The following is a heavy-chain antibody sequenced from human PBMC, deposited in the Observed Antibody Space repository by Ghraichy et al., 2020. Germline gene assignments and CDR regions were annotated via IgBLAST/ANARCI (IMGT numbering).Heavy chain of an antibody. CDR2: IDSDGSST. Sequence: GGSLRLSCAASGFTFSDYWMHWVRQAPGKGLVWVSRIDSDGSSTSYADSVKGRFTISRDNAKNTLNLQMNGLRAEDTAVYYCAREGGRDGYNRYWYIDLWGRGTLVTVSS. J-gene: IGHJ2*01. CDR1: GFTFSDYW. V-gene: IGHV3-74*01. CDR3: AREGGRDGYNRYWYIDL. D-gene: IGHD5-24*01.